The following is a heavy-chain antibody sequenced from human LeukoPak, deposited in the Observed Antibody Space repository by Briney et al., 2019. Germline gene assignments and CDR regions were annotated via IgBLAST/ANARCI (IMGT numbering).Heavy chain of an antibody. CDR2: IIPIFGTA. CDR3: ARGGVPGAGNWFDP. CDR1: GGTFSSYA. Sequence: SVKVSCKASGGTFSSYAISWVRQAPGQGLEWMGGIIPIFGTANYAQKFQGRVTITADESTSTAYMALSSLRSEETAVYYCARGGVPGAGNWFDPWGQGTLVTVSS. J-gene: IGHJ5*02. V-gene: IGHV1-69*13. D-gene: IGHD1-1*01.